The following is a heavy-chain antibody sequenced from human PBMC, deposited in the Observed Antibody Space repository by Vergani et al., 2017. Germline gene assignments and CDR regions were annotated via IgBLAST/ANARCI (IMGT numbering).Heavy chain of an antibody. J-gene: IGHJ6*02. CDR2: IIPILGIA. CDR3: ATAGYSSGWMRYYGMDV. D-gene: IGHD6-19*01. CDR1: GGTFSSYT. V-gene: IGHV1-69*02. Sequence: QVQLVQSGAEVKKPGSSVKVSCKASGGTFSSYTIIWVRQAPGQGLEWMGRIIPILGIANYAQKFQGRVTITADKSTSTAYMELSSLRSEDTAVYYCATAGYSSGWMRYYGMDVWGQGTTVTVSS.